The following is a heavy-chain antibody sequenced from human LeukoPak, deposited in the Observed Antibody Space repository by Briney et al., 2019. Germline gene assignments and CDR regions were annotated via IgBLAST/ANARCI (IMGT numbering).Heavy chain of an antibody. Sequence: NPGGSLRLSCTASGFTFGDYAMSWFRQAPGRGLEWVGFIRSKAYGGTTDYAASVKGRFIISRDDSESIAYLQLNSLKTEDTALYYCSTSRSWTQPNYQYGMDVWGQGTTVTVSS. CDR2: IRSKAYGGTT. CDR1: GFTFGDYA. CDR3: STSRSWTQPNYQYGMDV. J-gene: IGHJ6*02. V-gene: IGHV3-49*05. D-gene: IGHD1-26*01.